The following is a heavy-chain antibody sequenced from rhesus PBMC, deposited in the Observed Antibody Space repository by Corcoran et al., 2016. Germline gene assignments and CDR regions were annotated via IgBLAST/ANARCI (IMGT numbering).Heavy chain of an antibody. D-gene: IGHD4-23*01. Sequence: QVQLQESGPGLVKPSETLSLTCAVSGYSISSGYSWGWIRPPPGKGLEWIGHIRSGGSNYLNPSLKSRVTLSVDTSKNQFSLKLSSVTAADTAVYYCARHNSNYAVDYWGQGVLVTVSS. J-gene: IGHJ4*01. CDR2: IRSGGSN. CDR1: GYSISSGYS. CDR3: ARHNSNYAVDY. V-gene: IGHV4S14*01.